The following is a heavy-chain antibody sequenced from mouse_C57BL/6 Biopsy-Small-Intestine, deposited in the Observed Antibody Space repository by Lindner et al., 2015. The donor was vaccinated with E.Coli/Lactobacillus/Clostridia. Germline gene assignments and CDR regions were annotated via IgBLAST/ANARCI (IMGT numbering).Heavy chain of an antibody. CDR2: IDPENGDT. CDR1: GFNIKDDY. Sequence: VQLQESGAELVRPGASVKLSCTASGFNIKDDYMHWVKQRPEQGLEWIGWIDPENGDTEYASKFQGKATITADTSSNTAYLQLSSLISEDTAVYYCTNYGSSLYAMDYWGQGTSVTVSS. V-gene: IGHV14-4*01. J-gene: IGHJ4*01. CDR3: TNYGSSLYAMDY. D-gene: IGHD1-1*01.